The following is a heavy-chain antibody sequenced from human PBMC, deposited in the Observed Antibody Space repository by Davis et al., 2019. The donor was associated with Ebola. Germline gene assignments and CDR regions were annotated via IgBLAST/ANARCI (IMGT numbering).Heavy chain of an antibody. CDR1: GSTFSRYA. V-gene: IGHV3-64D*06. J-gene: IGHJ4*02. CDR3: VKVPTGAAAGTPYYFDY. CDR2: ISSNGGST. Sequence: PGGSPRLSCSASGSTFSRYAMHWVRQAPGKGLEYVSAISSNGGSTYYADSVKGRFTISRDNSKNTLYLQMSSLRAEDTAVYYCVKVPTGAAAGTPYYFDYWGQGTLVTVSS. D-gene: IGHD6-13*01.